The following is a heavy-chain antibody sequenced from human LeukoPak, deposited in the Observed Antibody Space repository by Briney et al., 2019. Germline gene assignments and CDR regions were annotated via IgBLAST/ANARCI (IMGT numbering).Heavy chain of an antibody. V-gene: IGHV4-30-4*01. CDR2: IYYSGST. J-gene: IGHJ4*02. CDR1: GGSISSGDYY. Sequence: SETLSLTCTVSGGSISSGDYYWSWVRQPPGKGLEWIGYIYYSGSTYYNPSLKSRLTISVDTSKNQFSLKLSSVTAADTAVYYCARLVTTFGGYITFDSWGQGTLVTVSS. CDR3: ARLVTTFGGYITFDS. D-gene: IGHD3-16*01.